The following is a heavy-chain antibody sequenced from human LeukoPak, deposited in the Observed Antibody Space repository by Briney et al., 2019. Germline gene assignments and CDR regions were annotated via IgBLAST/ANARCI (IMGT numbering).Heavy chain of an antibody. J-gene: IGHJ5*02. D-gene: IGHD3-16*02. Sequence: SETLSLTCAVYGGSFSGYYWSWIRQPPGKGLEWIGEINHSGSTNYNPSLKSRVTISVDTSKNQFSLKLSSVTAADTAVYYCARGLEYDYVWGSYRYNWFDPWGLGTLVTVSS. CDR1: GGSFSGYY. CDR2: INHSGST. V-gene: IGHV4-34*01. CDR3: ARGLEYDYVWGSYRYNWFDP.